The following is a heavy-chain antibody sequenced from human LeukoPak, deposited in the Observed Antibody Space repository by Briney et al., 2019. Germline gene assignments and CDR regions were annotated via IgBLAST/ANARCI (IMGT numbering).Heavy chain of an antibody. Sequence: GGSLRLSCAASGLSVSSYYMNWARQAPGKGLEWVAVIWYDGSNKYYADSVKGRFTISRDNSKNTLYLQMNSLRAEDTAVYYCARVRVTGTTYYYYYMDVWGKGTTVTVSS. V-gene: IGHV3-33*08. CDR3: ARVRVTGTTYYYYYMDV. J-gene: IGHJ6*03. D-gene: IGHD1-7*01. CDR1: GLSVSSYY. CDR2: IWYDGSNK.